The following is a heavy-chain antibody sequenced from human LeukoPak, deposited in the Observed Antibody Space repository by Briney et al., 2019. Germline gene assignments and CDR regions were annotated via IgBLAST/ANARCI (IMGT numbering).Heavy chain of an antibody. CDR3: ARVSGEPTYYDFWSGSLYYYYGMDV. V-gene: IGHV3-11*01. D-gene: IGHD3-3*01. J-gene: IGHJ6*02. Sequence: GGSLRLSCAASGFTFSDYYMSWIRQAPGKGLEWVSYISSSGSTIYYADSVKGRFTISRDNAKNSLYLQMNSLRAEGTAVYYCARVSGEPTYYDFWSGSLYYYYGMDVWGQGTTVTVSS. CDR2: ISSSGSTI. CDR1: GFTFSDYY.